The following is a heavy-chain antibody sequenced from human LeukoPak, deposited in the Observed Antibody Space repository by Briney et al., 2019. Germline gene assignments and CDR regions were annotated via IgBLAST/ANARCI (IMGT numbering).Heavy chain of an antibody. CDR1: GGSISGDY. Sequence: SETLSLTCTVSGGSISGDYWSWIRQPAGKGLEWIGRIYTSGSTNYNPSLKSRVTMSVDTSKNQFSLKLSSVTAADTAVYYCAREVKGYSSSWLDYWGQGTLVTVSS. J-gene: IGHJ4*02. CDR2: IYTSGST. CDR3: AREVKGYSSSWLDY. V-gene: IGHV4-4*07. D-gene: IGHD6-13*01.